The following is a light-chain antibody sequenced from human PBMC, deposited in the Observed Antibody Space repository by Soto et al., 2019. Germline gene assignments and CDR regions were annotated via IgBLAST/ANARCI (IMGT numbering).Light chain of an antibody. Sequence: DIQMTQSPSTLSASVGDRDTIACRASQSINTWLAWYQQKPGKAPKLLIYDASSLEIGVPSRFSGSGSGTEFTLTISSLQPDDFATYYCQQYNTYWTFGQGTKVDIK. V-gene: IGKV1-5*01. CDR2: DAS. J-gene: IGKJ1*01. CDR3: QQYNTYWT. CDR1: QSINTW.